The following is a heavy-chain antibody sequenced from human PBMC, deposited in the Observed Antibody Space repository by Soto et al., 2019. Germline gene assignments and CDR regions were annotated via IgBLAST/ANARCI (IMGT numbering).Heavy chain of an antibody. V-gene: IGHV3-23*01. CDR2: ISERGDTT. D-gene: IGHD1-1*01. J-gene: IGHJ4*02. CDR1: GFSISTNA. Sequence: PLRLSCAASGFSISTNAMYWVRQAPGKGLEWVSGISERGDTTHYADSVKGRFTISRDTSKNTLYLQLNTLRADDTAVYYCAKDKPGTTSFDYWGQGILVTVSP. CDR3: AKDKPGTTSFDY.